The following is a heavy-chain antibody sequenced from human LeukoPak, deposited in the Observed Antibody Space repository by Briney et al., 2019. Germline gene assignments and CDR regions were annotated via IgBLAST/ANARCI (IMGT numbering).Heavy chain of an antibody. D-gene: IGHD2-15*01. CDR1: GYTFTSCA. Sequence: ASVKVSCKASGYTFTSCAMHWVRQAPGQRLEWMGWINAGNGNTKYSQKFQGRVTITRDTSASTAYMELSSLRSEDTAVYYCARGRRYCSGGSCYDRSIDYWGQGTLVTVSS. V-gene: IGHV1-3*01. CDR2: INAGNGNT. CDR3: ARGRRYCSGGSCYDRSIDY. J-gene: IGHJ4*02.